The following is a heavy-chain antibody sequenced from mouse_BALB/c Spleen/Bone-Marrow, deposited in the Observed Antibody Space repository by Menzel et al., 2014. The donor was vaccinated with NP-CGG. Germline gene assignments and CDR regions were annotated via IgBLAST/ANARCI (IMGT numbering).Heavy chain of an antibody. V-gene: IGHV1-7*01. CDR1: GYNFISYW. J-gene: IGHJ4*01. CDR2: INPSTGYT. D-gene: IGHD2-4*01. CDR3: ARNYDYDGGYHAMDY. Sequence: VKLVESGAELAKPGASVKMSCKASGYNFISYWMHWVKQRPGQGLEWIGYINPSTGYTEYNQKFKDKATLTADKSSSKAYMQLSSLTSEDSAVYYCARNYDYDGGYHAMDYWGQGTSVTVSS.